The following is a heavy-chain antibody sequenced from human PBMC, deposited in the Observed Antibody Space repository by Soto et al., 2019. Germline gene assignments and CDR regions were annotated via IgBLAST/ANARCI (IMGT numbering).Heavy chain of an antibody. V-gene: IGHV1-18*01. D-gene: IGHD6-19*01. Sequence: ASVKVSCKASGYTFTTYGIIWVRQAPGQGLEWMGWINPNSGHTNYAQNLQDRATMTTDTSTNTAYMELRSLRSDDTAVYFCARAPSPQWLVPYWFDPWGQGTLVTVSS. J-gene: IGHJ5*02. CDR3: ARAPSPQWLVPYWFDP. CDR2: INPNSGHT. CDR1: GYTFTTYG.